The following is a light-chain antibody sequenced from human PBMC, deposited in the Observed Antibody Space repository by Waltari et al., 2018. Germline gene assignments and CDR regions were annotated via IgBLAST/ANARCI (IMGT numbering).Light chain of an antibody. J-gene: IGKJ1*01. CDR2: GAS. CDR1: QSVSSSF. V-gene: IGKV3-20*01. Sequence: EIVLTQSPGTLSLSPGERATLSCRASQSVSSSFLAWYQPKPGQAPRLLYLGASSRATGIPDRFSGSGSGTDFTLTISRLEPEDFAVYYCQQYGSSSWTFGQGTKVEIK. CDR3: QQYGSSSWT.